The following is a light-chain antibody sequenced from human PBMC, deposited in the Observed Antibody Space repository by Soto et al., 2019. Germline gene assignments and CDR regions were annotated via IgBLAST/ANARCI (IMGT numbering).Light chain of an antibody. CDR2: ANN. CDR3: QSYDSSLSGYV. Sequence: QSVLTQPPSVSGAPGQRVTISCTGSSSNIGAGYDVHWYQQLPGTAPKLLIYANNFRPSGVPDRFSGSKPGTSASLAITGLQAEDEADYYCQSYDSSLSGYVFGTGTKLTVL. V-gene: IGLV1-40*01. CDR1: SSNIGAGYD. J-gene: IGLJ1*01.